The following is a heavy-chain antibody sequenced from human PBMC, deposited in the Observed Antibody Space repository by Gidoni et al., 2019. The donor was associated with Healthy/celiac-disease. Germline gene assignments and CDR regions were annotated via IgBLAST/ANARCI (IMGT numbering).Heavy chain of an antibody. CDR3: AKAAVPIVVVVAATLWFDP. CDR2: ISGSGGST. Sequence: EVQLLESGGGLVQPGGSLRLSCAASGFIFSSYAMSWVRQAPGKGLEWVSGISGSGGSTYYADSVKGRFTISRDNSENTLYLQMNSLRVEDTAVYYCAKAAVPIVVVVAATLWFDPWGQGTLVTVSS. J-gene: IGHJ5*02. CDR1: GFIFSSYA. V-gene: IGHV3-23*01. D-gene: IGHD2-15*01.